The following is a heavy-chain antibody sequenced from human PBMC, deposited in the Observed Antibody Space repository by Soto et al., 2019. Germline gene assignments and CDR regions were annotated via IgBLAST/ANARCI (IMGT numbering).Heavy chain of an antibody. J-gene: IGHJ4*02. V-gene: IGHV4-59*01. CDR2: IYYSGST. Sequence: SETLSLTCTVSGGSISSYYWSWIRQPPGKGLEWIGYIYYSGSTNYNPSLNSRVTISVDTSKNQFSLKLSSVTAADTAVYYCARGRKYYNSGSYYNAPSPLDYWGQGMLVTVSS. CDR3: ARGRKYYNSGSYYNAPSPLDY. CDR1: GGSISSYY. D-gene: IGHD3-10*01.